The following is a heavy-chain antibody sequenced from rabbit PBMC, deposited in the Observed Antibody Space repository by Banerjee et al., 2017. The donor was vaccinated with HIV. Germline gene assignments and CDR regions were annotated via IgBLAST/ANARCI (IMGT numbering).Heavy chain of an antibody. D-gene: IGHD4-1*01. Sequence: QEQLVESGGDLVKPGASLTLTCTASGFSFSNNYVMCWVRQAPGKGLEWIACIYGGSSGSTWYASWAKGRFTISKTSSTTVTLQMTSLTAADTATYLCARDSNDWGPDFNLWGQGTLVTVS. V-gene: IGHV1S45*01. CDR3: ARDSNDWGPDFNL. CDR1: GFSFSNNYV. CDR2: IYGGSSGST. J-gene: IGHJ4*01.